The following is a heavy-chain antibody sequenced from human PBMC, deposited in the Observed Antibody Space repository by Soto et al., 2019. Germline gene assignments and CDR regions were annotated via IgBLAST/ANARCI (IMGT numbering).Heavy chain of an antibody. Sequence: GGSLRLSCAASGFTFDIYAMSWVRQAPGKGLEWVSTIIGSGRTPYYADSVKGRFTISRDNSKNTLYVQMNSLRAADTAEYYCAKHSGYDHYYDMDVWGQGTTVTVS. J-gene: IGHJ6*02. CDR2: IIGSGRTP. D-gene: IGHD5-12*01. V-gene: IGHV3-23*01. CDR3: AKHSGYDHYYDMDV. CDR1: GFTFDIYA.